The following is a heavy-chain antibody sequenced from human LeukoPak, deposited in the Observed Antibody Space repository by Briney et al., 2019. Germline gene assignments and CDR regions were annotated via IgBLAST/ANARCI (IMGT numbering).Heavy chain of an antibody. V-gene: IGHV4-38-2*02. CDR1: GYSLSSGYY. D-gene: IGHD6-19*01. CDR3: ARGLRSSEYFDY. J-gene: IGHJ4*02. CDR2: IYHSGRT. Sequence: SETLSLTCTVSGYSLSSGYYWGWIRQPPGKGLEWIGSIYHSGRTYYNPSLKSRVTIAIVTSKNQFSLKLSSVTAADTAVYYCARGLRSSEYFDYWGQGTLVTVSS.